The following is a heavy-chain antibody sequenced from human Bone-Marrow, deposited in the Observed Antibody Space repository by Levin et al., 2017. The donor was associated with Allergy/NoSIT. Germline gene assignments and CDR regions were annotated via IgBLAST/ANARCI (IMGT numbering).Heavy chain of an antibody. CDR1: GFIFSNYA. J-gene: IGHJ4*02. D-gene: IGHD2-15*01. V-gene: IGHV3-30-3*01. CDR3: ARVFTSGYIDY. CDR2: IASGGGNK. Sequence: GESLKISCEASGFIFSNYALHWVRQAPGKGLEWVAIIASGGGNKYYADSVKGRFTISRDNSNNALHLQMNSLRPEDTAIYYCARVFTSGYIDYWGQGTLVTVSS.